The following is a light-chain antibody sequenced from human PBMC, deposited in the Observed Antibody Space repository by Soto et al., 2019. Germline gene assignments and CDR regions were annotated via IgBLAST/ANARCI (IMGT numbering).Light chain of an antibody. CDR2: DAS. V-gene: IGKV3-11*01. CDR1: QSVSSY. J-gene: IGKJ2*01. Sequence: DIVLTQSPATLSLSPGERATLSCRASQSVSSYLAWYQQKPGQAPRLLIYDASNRAPGIPARFSGSGSGTDFTLTISSLEPEDFAVYYCQHYDTFPYTFGQGTKLEIK. CDR3: QHYDTFPYT.